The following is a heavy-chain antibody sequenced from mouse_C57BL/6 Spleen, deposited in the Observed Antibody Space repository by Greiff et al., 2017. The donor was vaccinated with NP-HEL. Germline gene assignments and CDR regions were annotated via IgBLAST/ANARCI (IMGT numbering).Heavy chain of an antibody. CDR3: ARSGGNYDFDY. CDR2: IYPRSGNT. CDR1: GYTFTSYG. D-gene: IGHD2-1*01. Sequence: VQGVESGAELARPGASVKLSCKASGYTFTSYGISWVKQRTGQGLEWIGEIYPRSGNTYYNEKSKGKATLTADKSSSTAYMELRSLTSEDSAVYFCARSGGNYDFDYWGQGTTLTVSS. V-gene: IGHV1-81*01. J-gene: IGHJ2*01.